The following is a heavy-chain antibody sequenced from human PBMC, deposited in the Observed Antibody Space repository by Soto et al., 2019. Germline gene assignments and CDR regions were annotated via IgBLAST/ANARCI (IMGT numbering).Heavy chain of an antibody. Sequence: QVQLQQWGAGLLKPSETLSLTCAVYGGSFSGYYWSGIRQPPGKGLEWIGEINHSGSTNYNPSLKSRVTISVDTSKNQFSLKLSSVTAADTAVYYGARGRIVATPLPVRYWGQGTLVTVSS. CDR3: ARGRIVATPLPVRY. CDR1: GGSFSGYY. CDR2: INHSGST. J-gene: IGHJ4*02. D-gene: IGHD5-12*01. V-gene: IGHV4-34*01.